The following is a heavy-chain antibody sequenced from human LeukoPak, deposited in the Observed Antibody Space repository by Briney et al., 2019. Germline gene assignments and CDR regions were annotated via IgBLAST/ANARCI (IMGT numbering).Heavy chain of an antibody. CDR3: ARDSSGSYALDY. CDR1: GLTFDDYG. D-gene: IGHD1-26*01. Sequence: GGSLRLSCAASGLTFDDYGMSWVRQAPGKGLEWVSGINWNGGSTGYADSVKGRFTISRDNAKNSLYLQMNSLRAEDTALYYCARDSSGSYALDYRGQGTLVTVSS. J-gene: IGHJ4*02. V-gene: IGHV3-20*04. CDR2: INWNGGST.